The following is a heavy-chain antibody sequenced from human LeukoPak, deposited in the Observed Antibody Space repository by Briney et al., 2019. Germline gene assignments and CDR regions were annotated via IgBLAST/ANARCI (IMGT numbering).Heavy chain of an antibody. CDR1: GFIFSSYW. Sequence: PGGSLRLSCAASGFIFSSYWMHWVRQVPGKGLAWVSRIKTDGSSTNYADSVKGRFTISRDNAKNTLFLQMNSLRAEDTAVYYCARDMTYWFDPWGQGTLVTVSS. CDR2: IKTDGSST. D-gene: IGHD3-16*01. V-gene: IGHV3-74*01. J-gene: IGHJ5*02. CDR3: ARDMTYWFDP.